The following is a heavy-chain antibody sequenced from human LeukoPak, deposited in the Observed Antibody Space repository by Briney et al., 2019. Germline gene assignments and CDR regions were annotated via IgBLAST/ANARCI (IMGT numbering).Heavy chain of an antibody. Sequence: PSETLSLTCTVSGGSISSYYWSWIRQPPGKGLEWIGYIYYSGSTNYNPSLKSRVTISVDTSKNQFSLKLSSVTAADTAVYYCARQLIVVEPAAENWFDPWGQGTLVTVSS. CDR1: GGSISSYY. CDR3: ARQLIVVEPAAENWFDP. CDR2: IYYSGST. J-gene: IGHJ5*02. V-gene: IGHV4-59*08. D-gene: IGHD2-2*01.